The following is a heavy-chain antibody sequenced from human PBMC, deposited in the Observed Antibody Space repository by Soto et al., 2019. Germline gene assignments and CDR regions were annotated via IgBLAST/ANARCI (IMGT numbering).Heavy chain of an antibody. D-gene: IGHD2-8*02. Sequence: EVQLVESGGGWVQPGRSLRLSCAVSGFTFDDYAMHWVRQAPGEGLEWVSGISWNSGAIGYADSVKGRFTVLRDNAKSTLYLQMNSLRTEDKALYYCAKAMGPDWWARLDCWGQGTLVTVSS. V-gene: IGHV3-9*01. CDR3: AKAMGPDWWARLDC. J-gene: IGHJ4*02. CDR2: ISWNSGAI. CDR1: GFTFDDYA.